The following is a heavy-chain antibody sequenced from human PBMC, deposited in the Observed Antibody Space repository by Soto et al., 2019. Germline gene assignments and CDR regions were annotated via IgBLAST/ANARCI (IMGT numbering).Heavy chain of an antibody. D-gene: IGHD5-18*01. CDR3: ARVPHPVDTAMVRVYAMDV. Sequence: SETLSLTCAVYGGSFSGYYWSWIRQPPGKGLEWIGEINHSGSTNYNPSLKSRVTISVDTSKNQFSLKLSSVTAADTAVYYCARVPHPVDTAMVRVYAMDVWGQGTTVTVSS. J-gene: IGHJ6*02. CDR2: INHSGST. V-gene: IGHV4-34*01. CDR1: GGSFSGYY.